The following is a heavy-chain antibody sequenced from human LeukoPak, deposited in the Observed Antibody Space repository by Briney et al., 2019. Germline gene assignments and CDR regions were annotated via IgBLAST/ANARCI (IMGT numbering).Heavy chain of an antibody. D-gene: IGHD1-1*01. V-gene: IGHV4-4*07. J-gene: IGHJ5*02. CDR1: GASISSYY. CDR3: ARDSGTLFDP. Sequence: PSETLSLTCTVSGASISSYYWSWVRQPAGKGLEWIGRIYSSGSTSYNPSLKSRVTMSVDTSKNQFSLKLSSVTAADTAVYYCARDSGTLFDPWGQGTLVTVPS. CDR2: IYSSGST.